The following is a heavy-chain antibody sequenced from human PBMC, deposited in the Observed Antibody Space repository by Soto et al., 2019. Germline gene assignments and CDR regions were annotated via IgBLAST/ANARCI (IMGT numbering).Heavy chain of an antibody. J-gene: IGHJ6*03. CDR1: GFTFSSYG. D-gene: IGHD3-10*01. Sequence: QVQLVESGGGVVQPGRSLRLSCAASGFTFSSYGMHWVRQAPGKGLEWVAVISYDGSNKYYADSVKGRFTISRDNSKNPLYLQMNSLRAEDTAVYYCAKILWFGELSLTPWPMKDYYYYMDVWGKGTTVTVSS. CDR3: AKILWFGELSLTPWPMKDYYYYMDV. V-gene: IGHV3-30*18. CDR2: ISYDGSNK.